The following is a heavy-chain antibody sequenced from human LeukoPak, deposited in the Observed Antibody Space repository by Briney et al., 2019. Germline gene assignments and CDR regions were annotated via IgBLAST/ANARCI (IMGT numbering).Heavy chain of an antibody. D-gene: IGHD2-2*01. CDR1: GDSISSYY. J-gene: IGHJ3*02. CDR3: ARWVTSWNAFDI. Sequence: PSETLSLTCIVSGDSISSYYWNWIRQPPGKGLEWIGYTHYSGATSYNPSLKSRVIISVDTSKNQLSLKLNSVTAADTAVYYCARWVTSWNAFDIWGQGTMATVSS. CDR2: THYSGAT. V-gene: IGHV4-59*08.